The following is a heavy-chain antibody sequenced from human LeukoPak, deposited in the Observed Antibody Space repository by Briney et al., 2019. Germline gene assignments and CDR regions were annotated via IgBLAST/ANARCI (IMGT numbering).Heavy chain of an antibody. CDR1: GGTFSSYA. CDR2: IIPILGIA. V-gene: IGHV1-69*04. J-gene: IGHJ6*02. CDR3: ARDLLTYYYGMDV. Sequence: SVKVSCKASGGTFSSYAISWVRQAPGQGREWMGRIIPILGIANYAQKFQGRVTITADKSTSTAYMELSSLRSEDTAVYYCARDLLTYYYGMDVWGQGTTVTVSS.